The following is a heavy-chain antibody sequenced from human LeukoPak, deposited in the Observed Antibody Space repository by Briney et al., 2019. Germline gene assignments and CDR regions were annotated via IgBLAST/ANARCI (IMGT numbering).Heavy chain of an antibody. CDR3: ARRSKLVSSATWRWFDP. CDR1: GYSFNMYG. CDR2: IRSDNGNA. Sequence: ASVKASCKASGYSFNMYGISWLRKAPGQGLEWMGWIRSDNGNADYAQKFQGRVSMTTDPSTSTVYMELKSLRSDDTAAYYCARRSKLVSSATWRWFDPWGQGTQVTVSS. D-gene: IGHD6-19*01. J-gene: IGHJ5*02. V-gene: IGHV1-18*04.